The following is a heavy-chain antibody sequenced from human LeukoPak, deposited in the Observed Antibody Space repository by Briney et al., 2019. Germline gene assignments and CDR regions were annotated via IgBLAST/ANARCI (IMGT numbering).Heavy chain of an antibody. D-gene: IGHD3-22*01. Sequence: GGSLRLSCTASESTLDHAMHWVRQTPGKGLEWVSGIGWNSARTGYADSVRGRFTISRDNAKNSLYLQMNSLRAEDTAVYYCASDLYYYNSSGYGPDAFDIWGQGTMVTVSS. CDR1: ESTLDHA. CDR3: ASDLYYYNSSGYGPDAFDI. V-gene: IGHV3-9*01. J-gene: IGHJ3*02. CDR2: IGWNSART.